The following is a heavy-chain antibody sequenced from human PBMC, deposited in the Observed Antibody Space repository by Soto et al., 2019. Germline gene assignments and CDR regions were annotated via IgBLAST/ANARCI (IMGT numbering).Heavy chain of an antibody. CDR3: AREVSEGHVTFNYKVYGLDV. CDR1: GVSVTSKNW. Sequence: QVQLQESGPGLVKPSGTLSLTCSVSGVSVTSKNWWTWVRQSPGKGLEWIGEIYYGGSINYNPSLKSRATISNDKSKNHFSLNLPSMTAADTAVYFCAREVSEGHVTFNYKVYGLDVWGQGTTVTVSS. D-gene: IGHD1-1*01. V-gene: IGHV4-4*02. J-gene: IGHJ6*02. CDR2: IYYGGSI.